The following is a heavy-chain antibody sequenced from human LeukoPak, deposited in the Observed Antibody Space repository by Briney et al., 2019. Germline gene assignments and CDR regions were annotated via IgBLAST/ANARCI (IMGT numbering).Heavy chain of an antibody. CDR1: GGSISSSNW. CDR2: IYHSGST. D-gene: IGHD3-10*01. V-gene: IGHV4-4*02. CDR3: ARGGYYGSGSYYNYNWFDP. J-gene: IGHJ5*02. Sequence: SETLSLTCAVSGGSISSSNWWSWVRQPPGKGLEWIGEIYHSGSTNYNPSLKSRVTISVDKSKNQFSLKLSSVTAADTAVYYCARGGYYGSGSYYNYNWFDPWAREPWSPSPQ.